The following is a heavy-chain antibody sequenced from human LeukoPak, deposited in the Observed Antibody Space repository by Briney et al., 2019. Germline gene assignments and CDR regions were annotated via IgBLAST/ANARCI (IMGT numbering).Heavy chain of an antibody. V-gene: IGHV4-39*07. CDR1: GGSISSTSYY. Sequence: SETLSLTCTISGGSISSTSYYWGWIRQPPGKGLEYIGNIFYSGSTYYNPSLKSRVTISVDTSKNQFSLKLSSVTAADTAVYYCARGDCSSTSCPNWFDPWGQGTLVTVSS. CDR3: ARGDCSSTSCPNWFDP. J-gene: IGHJ5*02. CDR2: IFYSGST. D-gene: IGHD2-2*01.